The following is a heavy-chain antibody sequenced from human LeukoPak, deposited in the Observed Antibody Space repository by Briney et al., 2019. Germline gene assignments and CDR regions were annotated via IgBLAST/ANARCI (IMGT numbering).Heavy chain of an antibody. V-gene: IGHV3-23*01. CDR2: ISGSGGST. J-gene: IGHJ3*02. D-gene: IGHD3-22*01. CDR3: ARWPLTYYYDSSGYPNDAFDI. Sequence: PGGSLRLSCAASGFTFSSYAMSWVRQAPGKGLEWVSAISGSGGSTYYADSVKGRFTISRDNSKNTLYLQMNSLRAEDTAIYYCARWPLTYYYDSSGYPNDAFDIWGQGTMVTVSS. CDR1: GFTFSSYA.